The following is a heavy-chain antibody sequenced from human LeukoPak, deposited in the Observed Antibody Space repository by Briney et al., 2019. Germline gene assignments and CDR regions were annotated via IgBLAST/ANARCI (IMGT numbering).Heavy chain of an antibody. V-gene: IGHV1-2*02. CDR1: GYTFTGYY. CDR2: INPNSGGT. D-gene: IGHD6-13*01. Sequence: ASVKVSCKPSGYTFTGYYMHWVRQAPGQGLEWIGWINPNSGGTNYAQKFQGRVTMTRDTSISTAYMELSRLGSDDTAVYYCARALSSSWSPRFDPWGQGTLVTVSS. CDR3: ARALSSSWSPRFDP. J-gene: IGHJ5*02.